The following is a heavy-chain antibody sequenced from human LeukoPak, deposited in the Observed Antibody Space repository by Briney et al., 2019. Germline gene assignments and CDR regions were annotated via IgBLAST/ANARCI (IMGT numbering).Heavy chain of an antibody. CDR3: ARFRDGYNNFDY. CDR2: IYYSGST. CDR1: GGSISSYY. V-gene: IGHV4-59*08. Sequence: SETLSLTCTVSGGSISSYYWSWIRQPPGKGLEWIGYIYYSGSTNYNPSLKSRVTISVDTSKNQFSLKLSSVTAADTAVYYCARFRDGYNNFDYWGQGTLVTVSS. J-gene: IGHJ4*02. D-gene: IGHD5-24*01.